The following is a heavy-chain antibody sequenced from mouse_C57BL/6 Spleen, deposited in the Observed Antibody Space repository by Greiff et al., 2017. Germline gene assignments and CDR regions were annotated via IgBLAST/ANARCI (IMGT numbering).Heavy chain of an antibody. V-gene: IGHV3-6*01. Sequence: EVQLQESGPGLVKPSQSLSLTCSVTGYSITSGYYWNWIRQFPGNKLEWMGYISYDGSNNYNPSLKNRISITRDTSKNQFFLKLNSVTTEDTATYYCGVNWDRDYWGQGTSVTVSS. J-gene: IGHJ4*01. D-gene: IGHD4-1*01. CDR1: GYSITSGYY. CDR3: GVNWDRDY. CDR2: ISYDGSN.